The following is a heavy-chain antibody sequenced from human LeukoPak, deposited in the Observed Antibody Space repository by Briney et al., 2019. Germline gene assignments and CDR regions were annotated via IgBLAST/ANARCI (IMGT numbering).Heavy chain of an antibody. D-gene: IGHD5-12*01. CDR2: IIPIFGTA. V-gene: IGHV1-69*13. J-gene: IGHJ5*02. Sequence: ASVKVSCKASGGTLSSYAISWVRQAPGQGLEWMGGIIPIFGTANYAQKFQGRVTITADESTSTAYMELSSLRSEDTAVYYCASGDSGYDTYNWFDPWGQGTLVTVSS. CDR1: GGTLSSYA. CDR3: ASGDSGYDTYNWFDP.